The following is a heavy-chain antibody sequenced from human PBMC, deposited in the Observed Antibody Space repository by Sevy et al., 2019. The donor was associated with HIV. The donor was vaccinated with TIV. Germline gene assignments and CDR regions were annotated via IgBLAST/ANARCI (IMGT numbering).Heavy chain of an antibody. V-gene: IGHV3-30-3*01. J-gene: IGHJ4*02. CDR2: ISYDGSNK. D-gene: IGHD1-26*01. CDR3: ARDRRRPYRGNYFDY. CDR1: GFTFSSYA. Sequence: GGSPRLSCAASGFTFSSYAMHWVRQAPGKGLEWVAVISYDGSNKYYADSVKGRFTISRDNSKNTLYLQMNSLRAEDTAVYYCARDRRRPYRGNYFDYWGQGTLVTVSS.